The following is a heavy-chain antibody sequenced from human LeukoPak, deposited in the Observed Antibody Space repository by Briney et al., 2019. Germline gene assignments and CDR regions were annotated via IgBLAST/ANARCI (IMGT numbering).Heavy chain of an antibody. J-gene: IGHJ3*02. CDR1: GFTFSSYE. Sequence: GGSLRLSCAASGFTFSSYEMNWVRQAPGKGLGWVSFINSSGNTIYYADSVKGRFIISRDNAKNSLYLQMNSLRTEDTAVYYCARERPGEDTFDIWGQGTMVTVSS. V-gene: IGHV3-48*03. CDR3: ARERPGEDTFDI. CDR2: INSSGNTI. D-gene: IGHD7-27*01.